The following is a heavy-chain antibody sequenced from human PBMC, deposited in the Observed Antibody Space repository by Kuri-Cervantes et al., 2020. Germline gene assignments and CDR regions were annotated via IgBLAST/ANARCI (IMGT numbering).Heavy chain of an antibody. CDR2: VSGSGGST. Sequence: GGSLRLSCAASGFTFSSYSMNWVRQAPGKGLEWVSAVSGSGGSTYYADSVKGRFTISRDNSKNTLYLQMNSLRAEDTAVYYCARDSGSSWWGTFDPWGQGTLVTVSS. D-gene: IGHD6-13*01. CDR3: ARDSGSSWWGTFDP. V-gene: IGHV3-23*01. CDR1: GFTFSSYS. J-gene: IGHJ5*02.